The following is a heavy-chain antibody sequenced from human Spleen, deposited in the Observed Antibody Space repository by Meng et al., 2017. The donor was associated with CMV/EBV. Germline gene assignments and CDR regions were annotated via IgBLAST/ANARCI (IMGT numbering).Heavy chain of an antibody. CDR1: GFSFGTYG. D-gene: IGHD6-6*01. J-gene: IGHJ4*02. CDR2: IRYDGNNK. Sequence: GGSLRLSCAASGFSFGTYGMHWVRQAPGKGLEWVTFIRYDGNNKYYADSVKGRFTITRDNSKNTLHLHMNSLRPEDTAVYYCAKGEYNSPSLLDGWGQGTLVTVSS. V-gene: IGHV3-30*02. CDR3: AKGEYNSPSLLDG.